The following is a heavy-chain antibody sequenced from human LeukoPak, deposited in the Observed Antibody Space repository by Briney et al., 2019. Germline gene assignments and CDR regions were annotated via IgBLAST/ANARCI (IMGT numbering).Heavy chain of an antibody. V-gene: IGHV1-69*05. CDR2: IIPIFGTA. Sequence: RASVKVSCQASGGTFSSYAISWVRQAPGQGLEWMGRIIPIFGTANYAQKFQGRVTITTDESTSTAYMELSSLRSEDTAVYYCARDMEMATTESWGQGTLVTVSS. CDR3: ARDMEMATTES. CDR1: GGTFSSYA. J-gene: IGHJ5*02. D-gene: IGHD5-24*01.